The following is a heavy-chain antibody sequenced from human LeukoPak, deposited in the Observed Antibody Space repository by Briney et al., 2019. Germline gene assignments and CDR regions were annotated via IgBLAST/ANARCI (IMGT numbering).Heavy chain of an antibody. V-gene: IGHV1-69*04. CDR3: AGGVVDYYDSSFSNLDY. CDR1: GGTFNIYA. J-gene: IGHJ4*02. CDR2: IIPILGIA. Sequence: GASVNVSCRASGGTFNIYAISWVRQAPGQGLEWMGRIIPILGIANYAQKFQGRVTITADKSTSTAYMELSSLRSEDTAVYYCAGGVVDYYDSSFSNLDYGGQGTLVTVSS. D-gene: IGHD3-22*01.